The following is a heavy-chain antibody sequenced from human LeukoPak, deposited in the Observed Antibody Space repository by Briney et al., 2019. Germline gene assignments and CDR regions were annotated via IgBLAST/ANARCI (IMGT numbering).Heavy chain of an antibody. Sequence: GGSLRLPCAVSEFPFSKAWMSWVRQAPGKGLEWVGRIKSKTDGGTTDYAAPVKGRFTISRDDSKNTLYLQMNSPKTEDTAVYYCTSVGFGPYYFDNWGQGTLVTVSS. CDR2: IKSKTDGGTT. CDR1: EFPFSKAW. J-gene: IGHJ4*02. V-gene: IGHV3-15*01. CDR3: TSVGFGPYYFDN. D-gene: IGHD3-10*01.